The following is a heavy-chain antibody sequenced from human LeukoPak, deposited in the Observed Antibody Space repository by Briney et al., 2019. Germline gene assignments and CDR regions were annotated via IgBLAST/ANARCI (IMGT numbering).Heavy chain of an antibody. Sequence: GASVKVSCKASGYTFTSNYMHWVRQAPGQGPEWMGVISPSGGSTTYAQKFQGRVTLTRDMSTSTDYLELSSLRSEDTAVYYCARDNSVRDEAWWFNLWGQGTLVTVSS. CDR2: ISPSGGST. CDR1: GYTFTSNY. V-gene: IGHV1-46*01. D-gene: IGHD5-24*01. J-gene: IGHJ5*02. CDR3: ARDNSVRDEAWWFNL.